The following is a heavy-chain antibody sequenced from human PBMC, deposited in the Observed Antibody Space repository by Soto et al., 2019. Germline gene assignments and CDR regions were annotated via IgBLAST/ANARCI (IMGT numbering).Heavy chain of an antibody. CDR2: IYYSGST. CDR1: GGSISSYY. Sequence: QVQLQESGPGLVKPSETLSLTCTVSGGSISSYYWSWIRQPPGKGLEWIGYIYYSGSTNYNPSLKSRVTISVDTSKNQFSLKLSSVTAADTAVYYCASSKWDLYPGAFDIWGQGTMVTVSS. CDR3: ASSKWDLYPGAFDI. V-gene: IGHV4-59*01. J-gene: IGHJ3*02. D-gene: IGHD1-26*01.